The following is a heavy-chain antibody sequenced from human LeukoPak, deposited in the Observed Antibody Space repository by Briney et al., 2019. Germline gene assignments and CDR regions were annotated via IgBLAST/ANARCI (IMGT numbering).Heavy chain of an antibody. D-gene: IGHD6-13*01. CDR3: ARKGGSPDY. CDR1: GFTFSNVW. J-gene: IGHJ4*02. V-gene: IGHV3-7*03. CDR2: INEDGSEK. Sequence: PGGSLRLSCEASGFTFSNVWMSWIRQAPGKGLERVASINEDGSEKVYVDSVTGRFTISRDNAKNSLYLQMASLRGDDTAVYYCARKGGSPDYWGQGTLVTVSS.